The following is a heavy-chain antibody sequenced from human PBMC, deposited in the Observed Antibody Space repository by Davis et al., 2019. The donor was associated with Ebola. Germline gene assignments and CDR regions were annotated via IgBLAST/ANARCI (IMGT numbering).Heavy chain of an antibody. J-gene: IGHJ4*02. CDR3: GSPVVA. D-gene: IGHD2-15*01. Sequence: PGGSLRLSCTASGFTFRGYWMQWVRQAPGKGLVWVSRINGDETITDYADSVKGRFTISRDNAKNMVYLQMNSLRAEDTAVYYCGSPVVAWGQGTLVAVSS. CDR2: INGDETIT. CDR1: GFTFRGYW. V-gene: IGHV3-74*01.